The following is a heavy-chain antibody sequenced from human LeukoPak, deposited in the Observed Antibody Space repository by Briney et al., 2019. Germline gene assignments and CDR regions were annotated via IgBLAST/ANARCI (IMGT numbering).Heavy chain of an antibody. J-gene: IGHJ4*02. CDR1: GFTLGDYD. CDR2: ISSNSDTI. Sequence: PGRSLRLSCAASGFTLGDYDIHWVRQAPGKGPEWVSSISSNSDTIAYAKPVKGRFTVSRDNTINSLYLQMDSLRVEDTALYYCLTSSFDHWGQGTLVTVSS. CDR3: LTSSFDH. V-gene: IGHV3-9*01.